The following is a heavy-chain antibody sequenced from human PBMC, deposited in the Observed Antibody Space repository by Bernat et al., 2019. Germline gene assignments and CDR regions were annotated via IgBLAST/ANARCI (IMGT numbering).Heavy chain of an antibody. CDR1: GFTFGDYA. J-gene: IGHJ4*02. CDR3: TRGPYNWVPYDY. V-gene: IGHV3-49*03. D-gene: IGHD1-20*01. CDR2: IRSKAYGGTT. Sequence: EVQLVESGGGLVQPGRSLRLSCTASGFTFGDYAMSWFRQAPGKGLEWVGCIRSKAYGGTTEYAAYVKGRFTISRDDSKSIAYLQLNSLKTEDTAVYYCTRGPYNWVPYDYWGQGTLVTVSS.